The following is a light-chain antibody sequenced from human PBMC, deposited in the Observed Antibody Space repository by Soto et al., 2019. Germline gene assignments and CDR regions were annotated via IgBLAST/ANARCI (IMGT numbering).Light chain of an antibody. CDR2: SAS. Sequence: EVVVTQSPGTLSLSPGERVTLSCRASQIVASSYLAWYQQKPGRAPRLLFYSASSRATGIPDRFSGSGSGTDFTLTISRLEPEDFAVYYCHHFGSLPETFGQGTNVE. V-gene: IGKV3-20*01. CDR3: HHFGSLPET. J-gene: IGKJ1*01. CDR1: QIVASSY.